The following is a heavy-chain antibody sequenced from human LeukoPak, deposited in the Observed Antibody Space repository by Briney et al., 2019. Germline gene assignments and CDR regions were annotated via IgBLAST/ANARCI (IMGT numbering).Heavy chain of an antibody. V-gene: IGHV3-53*01. D-gene: IGHD6-19*01. J-gene: IGHJ4*02. CDR1: GFTVSSNY. CDR3: ARDPSGSGWSLSH. Sequence: GGSLRLSCAASGFTVSSNYMSWVRQAPGKGLEWVSVIYSSGSTYYADSVKGRFTISRDNSKNTVCLQMNSLRVEDTAVYYCARDPSGSGWSLSHWGQGTLVTVSS. CDR2: IYSSGST.